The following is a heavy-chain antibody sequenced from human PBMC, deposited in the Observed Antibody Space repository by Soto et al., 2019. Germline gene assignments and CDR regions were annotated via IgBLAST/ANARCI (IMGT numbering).Heavy chain of an antibody. CDR2: INAGNGNT. CDR1: GYTFTSYA. Sequence: ASVKVSCKASGYTFTSYAMHWVRQAPGQRLEWMGWINAGNGNTKYSQKFQGRVTITRDTSASTAYMELSSLRSEDTAVYYCARDPAGDSSGYHYCYYYGMDVWGQGTTVTVSS. D-gene: IGHD3-22*01. CDR3: ARDPAGDSSGYHYCYYYGMDV. V-gene: IGHV1-3*01. J-gene: IGHJ6*02.